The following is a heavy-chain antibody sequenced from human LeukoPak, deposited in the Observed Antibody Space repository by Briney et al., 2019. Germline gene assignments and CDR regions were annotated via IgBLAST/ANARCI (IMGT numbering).Heavy chain of an antibody. CDR3: ARNGRVRRVVKDLFEY. CDR2: VSPHNGNT. V-gene: IGHV1-18*01. CDR1: GYTFTDYD. D-gene: IGHD3-10*01. Sequence: GASVRVSCKTSGYTFTDYDITWVRQAPGQGLEWMGRVSPHNGNTYYSQRFQDRVIITKDTSTGTAYMDLRDLRTDDTAMYYCARNGRVRRVVKDLFEYWGQGTLVAVSS. J-gene: IGHJ4*02.